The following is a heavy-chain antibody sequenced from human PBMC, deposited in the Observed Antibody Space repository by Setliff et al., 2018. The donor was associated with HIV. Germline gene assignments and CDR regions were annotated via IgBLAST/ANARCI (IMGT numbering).Heavy chain of an antibody. J-gene: IGHJ1*01. CDR3: ARAPTGGLVGYFHH. D-gene: IGHD3-10*01. CDR2: IHSSGNT. CDR1: GGSVYTASYY. Sequence: TLSLTCTVSGGSVYTASYYWAWVRQPPGKGLEWIGYIHSSGNTFYTPALKSRLTISLDTSKNQFSLKLNSVTAADTAVYYCARAPTGGLVGYFHHWGQGTLVTVSS. V-gene: IGHV4-31*03.